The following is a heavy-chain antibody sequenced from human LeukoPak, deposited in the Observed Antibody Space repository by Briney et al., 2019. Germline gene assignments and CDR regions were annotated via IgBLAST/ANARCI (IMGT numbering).Heavy chain of an antibody. J-gene: IGHJ6*03. D-gene: IGHD5-18*01. CDR2: IIPIFGTA. CDR3: ASDGSGGYSYGYYYYYYMDV. V-gene: IGHV1-69*06. CDR1: GGTFSSYA. Sequence: SVTVSCKASGGTFSSYAISWVRQAPGQGLEWMGRIIPIFGTANYAQKFQGRVTITADKSTSTAYMELSSLRSEDTAVYYCASDGSGGYSYGYYYYYYMDVWGKGTTVTVSS.